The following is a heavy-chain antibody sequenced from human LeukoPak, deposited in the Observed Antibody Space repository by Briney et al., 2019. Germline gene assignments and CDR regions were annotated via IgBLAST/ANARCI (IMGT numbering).Heavy chain of an antibody. D-gene: IGHD4-17*01. V-gene: IGHV3-48*03. J-gene: IGHJ6*03. Sequence: GGSLRLSCAASGFTFSSYEMNWVRQAPGKGLEWVSYISSSGSTIYYADSVKGRFTISRDNAKNSLYLQMNNLRAEDTAVYYCARDRMTTVTPGWVYYYYYMDVWGKGTTVTISS. CDR1: GFTFSSYE. CDR3: ARDRMTTVTPGWVYYYYYMDV. CDR2: ISSSGSTI.